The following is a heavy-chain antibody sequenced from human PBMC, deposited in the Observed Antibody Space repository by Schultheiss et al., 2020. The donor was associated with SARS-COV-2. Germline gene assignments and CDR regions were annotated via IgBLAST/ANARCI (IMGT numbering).Heavy chain of an antibody. CDR1: GYSISSGYY. CDR2: IYHSGST. Sequence: SETLSLTCTVSGYSISSGYYWGWIRQPPGKGLEWIGSIYHSGSTYYNPSLKSRVTISVDTSKNQFSLKLSSVTAADTAVYYCARALVPAAIADYWGQGTLVTVSS. CDR3: ARALVPAAIADY. D-gene: IGHD2-2*02. V-gene: IGHV4-38-2*02. J-gene: IGHJ4*02.